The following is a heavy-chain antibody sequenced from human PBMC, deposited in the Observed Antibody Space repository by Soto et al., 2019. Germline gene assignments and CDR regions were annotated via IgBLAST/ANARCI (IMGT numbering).Heavy chain of an antibody. J-gene: IGHJ3*02. D-gene: IGHD6-6*01. V-gene: IGHV2-5*01. Sequence: QITLKGSGPTLVKPTQTLTLTCTLSGISLSTSGVGLGWVRRTPGKALEWLALIYWNDYKHYNPSLKPRLTITKDTSKNQAVLTMTNMDPVDTATYYCARGLATLPVFAFDIWDQGTVVIVSS. CDR3: ARGLATLPVFAFDI. CDR2: IYWNDYK. CDR1: GISLSTSGVG.